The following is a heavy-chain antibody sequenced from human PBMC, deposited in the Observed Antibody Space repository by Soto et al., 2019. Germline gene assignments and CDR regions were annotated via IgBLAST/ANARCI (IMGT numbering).Heavy chain of an antibody. CDR1: RGSISSCNW. CDR3: ATSVKLELSGYYYMDV. J-gene: IGHJ6*03. V-gene: IGHV4-4*02. Sequence: PSETLSLTCAISRGSISSCNWWSWARQHPGKGLEWIGEISHSETTDYNPSLKSRVVISVDKSKTQFSLNLSSVTAADTAVYYCATSVKLELSGYYYMDVWGKGTTVTVSS. D-gene: IGHD1-7*01. CDR2: ISHSETT.